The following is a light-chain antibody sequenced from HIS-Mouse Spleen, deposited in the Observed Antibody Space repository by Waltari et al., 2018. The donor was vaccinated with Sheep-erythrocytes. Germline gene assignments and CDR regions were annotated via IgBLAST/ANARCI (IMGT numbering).Light chain of an antibody. CDR2: EGS. CDR3: CSYAGSSTPWV. CDR1: SRDVGTSNL. Sequence: QSALTQPASVSGSPGQSITISCPGTSRDVGTSNLVPWYQQHPAKAPKRMIYEGSKRPSGVSNRFSGSKSGNTASLTISGLQAEDEADYYCCSYAGSSTPWVFGGGTKLTVL. J-gene: IGLJ3*02. V-gene: IGLV2-23*01.